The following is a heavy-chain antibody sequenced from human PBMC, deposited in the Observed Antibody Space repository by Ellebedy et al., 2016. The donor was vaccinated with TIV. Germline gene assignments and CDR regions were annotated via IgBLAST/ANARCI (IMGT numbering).Heavy chain of an antibody. V-gene: IGHV3-7*03. CDR2: VNQDGSEK. Sequence: GESLKISCVASGFNFSNYWMNWVRQAPGKGLEWVANVNQDGSEKYYVDSVKGRFTISRDNGKNSVHLQLNSLRAEDTAVYYCASGIVIVPADIFYIGLYFYGMDVWGQGTTVTVSS. D-gene: IGHD2-2*02. CDR3: ASGIVIVPADIFYIGLYFYGMDV. J-gene: IGHJ6*02. CDR1: GFNFSNYW.